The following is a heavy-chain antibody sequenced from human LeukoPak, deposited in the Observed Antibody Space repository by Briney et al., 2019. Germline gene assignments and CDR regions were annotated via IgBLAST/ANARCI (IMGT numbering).Heavy chain of an antibody. CDR1: GGSISSYY. Sequence: SETMSLTCTVSGGSISSYYWSWIRLPPGKGLEWIGYLSKSGNTNYSPSLKSRVTLFGDTSKNQFFLKLSSVTAADTAVYYCARARYVNSFYAFDIWGQGTLVTVSS. V-gene: IGHV4-59*01. J-gene: IGHJ3*02. CDR3: ARARYVNSFYAFDI. CDR2: LSKSGNT. D-gene: IGHD3-9*01.